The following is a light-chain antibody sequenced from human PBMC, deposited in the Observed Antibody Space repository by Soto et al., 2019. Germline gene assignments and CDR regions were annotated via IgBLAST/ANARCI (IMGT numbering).Light chain of an antibody. J-gene: IGKJ4*01. V-gene: IGKV1-33*01. Sequence: DIQMTQSPSSLSASVGDRITITCQASQDIKQYVNWYQQKPGKAPVLLIFDGSRLEAGAPSRVSGSGLGTEFSFTISSLHPEDFATYYCQQYENLPVTFGGGTKVEIK. CDR3: QQYENLPVT. CDR2: DGS. CDR1: QDIKQY.